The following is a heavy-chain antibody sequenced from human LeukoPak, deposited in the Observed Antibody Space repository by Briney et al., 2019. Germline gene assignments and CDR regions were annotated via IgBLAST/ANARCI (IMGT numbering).Heavy chain of an antibody. J-gene: IGHJ3*02. CDR2: ISYDGSNK. CDR3: ARDVPAYDFWSGDAFDI. CDR1: GFTFSSYA. V-gene: IGHV3-30-3*01. Sequence: GGSLRLSCAASGFTFSSYAMHWVRQAPGKGLEWVAVISYDGSNKYYADSVKGRFTISRDNGKNSLYLQMNSLRAEDTAVYYCARDVPAYDFWSGDAFDIWGQGTMVTVSS. D-gene: IGHD3-3*01.